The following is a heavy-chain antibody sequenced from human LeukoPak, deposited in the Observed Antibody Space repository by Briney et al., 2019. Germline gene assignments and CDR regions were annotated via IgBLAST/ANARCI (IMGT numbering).Heavy chain of an antibody. CDR1: GGSISSSNW. D-gene: IGHD3-3*01. CDR3: ARVTESDYDFSANWFDP. Sequence: PSETLSLTCAVSGGSISSSNWWSWVRQPPGKGLEWIGEIYHSGSTNYNPSLKSRVTISVDKSKNQFSLKLSSVTAADTAVYYCARVTESDYDFSANWFDPWGQGTLVTVSS. J-gene: IGHJ5*02. CDR2: IYHSGST. V-gene: IGHV4-4*02.